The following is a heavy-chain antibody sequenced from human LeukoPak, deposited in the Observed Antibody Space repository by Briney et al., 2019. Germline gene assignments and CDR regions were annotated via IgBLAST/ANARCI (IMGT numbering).Heavy chain of an antibody. CDR1: GFTFDDYA. J-gene: IGHJ4*02. V-gene: IGHV3-9*01. Sequence: GRSLRLSCAASGFTFDDYAMHWVRQAPGQGLEWVSGISWNGNSIDYADSVKGRFTISRDNAKNSLYLQMNSLRAEDSALYFCAKTTSGYASSFACWGQGTLVTV. D-gene: IGHD2-2*01. CDR2: ISWNGNSI. CDR3: AKTTSGYASSFAC.